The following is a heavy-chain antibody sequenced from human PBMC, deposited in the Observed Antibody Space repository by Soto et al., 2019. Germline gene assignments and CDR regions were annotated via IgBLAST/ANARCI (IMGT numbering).Heavy chain of an antibody. CDR2: IYYSGST. CDR1: GGSISSYY. Sequence: PSETLSLTCTVSGGSISSYYWSWIRQPPGKGLEWIGYIYYSGSTNYNPSLKSRVTISVDTSKNQFSLKLSSVTAADTAVYYCARGDYIWGSYRSGAFDIWGQGTMVTVSS. V-gene: IGHV4-59*08. J-gene: IGHJ3*02. CDR3: ARGDYIWGSYRSGAFDI. D-gene: IGHD3-16*02.